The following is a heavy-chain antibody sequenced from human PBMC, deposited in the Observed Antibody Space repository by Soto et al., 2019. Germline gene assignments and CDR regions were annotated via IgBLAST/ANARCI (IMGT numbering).Heavy chain of an antibody. V-gene: IGHV4-30-2*01. CDR2: IYHGGST. CDR1: GGSISSGGYS. CDR3: ASMGYHYGSGSYPLDY. Sequence: SETLSLTCAVSGGSISSGGYSWSWIRQPPGKGLEWIGYIYHGGSTYYNPSLKSRVTISVDRSKNQFSLKLSSVTAADTAVYYCASMGYHYGSGSYPLDYWGQGTLVTVSS. D-gene: IGHD3-10*01. J-gene: IGHJ4*02.